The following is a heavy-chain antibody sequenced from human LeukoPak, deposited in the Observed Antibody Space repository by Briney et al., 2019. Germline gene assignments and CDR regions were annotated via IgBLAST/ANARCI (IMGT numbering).Heavy chain of an antibody. Sequence: GGSLRLSCSASEFSFRSYPMHWVCQAPGKGLEYLSAISSNGGTTYYTDSVKGRFTISRDNSKNTLYLQMRNLRPEDTAVYYCVKGGKDSLTGYLTGGVDYWGQGTLVTVSS. CDR2: ISSNGGTT. J-gene: IGHJ4*02. CDR1: EFSFRSYP. D-gene: IGHD3-9*01. V-gene: IGHV3-64D*09. CDR3: VKGGKDSLTGYLTGGVDY.